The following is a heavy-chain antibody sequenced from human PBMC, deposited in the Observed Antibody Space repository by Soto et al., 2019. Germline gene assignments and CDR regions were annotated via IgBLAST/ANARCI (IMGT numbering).Heavy chain of an antibody. CDR1: GFTFSSYA. J-gene: IGHJ4*02. Sequence: GGSLRLSCAASGFTFSSYAMSWVRQAPGKGLEWVSAISGSGGSTYYADSVKGRFTISRDNSKNTLYLQMNSLRAEDTAVYYCAKAVYCTNGVCTPRAYWGQGTLVTVSS. CDR2: ISGSGGST. D-gene: IGHD2-8*01. V-gene: IGHV3-23*01. CDR3: AKAVYCTNGVCTPRAY.